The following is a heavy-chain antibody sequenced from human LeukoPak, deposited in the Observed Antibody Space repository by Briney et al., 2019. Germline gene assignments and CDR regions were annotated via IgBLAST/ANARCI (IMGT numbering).Heavy chain of an antibody. D-gene: IGHD5-12*01. J-gene: IGHJ4*02. CDR3: ARGSLHSAYGFDY. Sequence: GGSLRLSGAASGFTVSSNYMNWVRQAPGKGLEWVSHSSSSGSTIYYAGSVKGRFTIARDNAKNSVYLQMNSLRAEDTAVYYCARGSLHSAYGFDYWGQGTLVTVSS. V-gene: IGHV3-48*03. CDR1: GFTVSSNY. CDR2: SSSSGSTI.